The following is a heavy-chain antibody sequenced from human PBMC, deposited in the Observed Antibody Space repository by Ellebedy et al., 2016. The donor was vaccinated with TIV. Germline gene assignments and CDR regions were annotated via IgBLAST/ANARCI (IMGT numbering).Heavy chain of an antibody. CDR3: AKGGWAEN. V-gene: IGHV3-23*01. J-gene: IGHJ1*01. CDR1: GFTFSTYP. D-gene: IGHD6-19*01. Sequence: PGGSLRLSCAASGFTFSTYPMNWVRQAPGKGLEWVSNIGGSGDTTYYADSVKGRFTISRDNSKNTLYLQMSSLRAEDTAVYYCAKGGWAENWGQGTLVTVSS. CDR2: IGGSGDTT.